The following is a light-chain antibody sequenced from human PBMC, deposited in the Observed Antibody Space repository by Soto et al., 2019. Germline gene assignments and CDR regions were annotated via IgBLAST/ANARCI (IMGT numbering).Light chain of an antibody. J-gene: IGLJ1*01. CDR3: GTWDSSLNVFV. CDR1: SSNIGNNY. Sequence: QSVLTQPPSVSAAPGQKVTLSCSGSSSNIGNNYVSWYQQFPGTAPKLLIYDSDKRPSGIPDRFSGSKSGTSATLDITGLQTGDEADFYCGTWDSSLNVFVFGTGTKVTAL. CDR2: DSD. V-gene: IGLV1-51*01.